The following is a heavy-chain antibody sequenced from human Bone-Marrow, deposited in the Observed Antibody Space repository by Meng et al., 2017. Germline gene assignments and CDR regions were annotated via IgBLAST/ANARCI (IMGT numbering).Heavy chain of an antibody. D-gene: IGHD6-6*01. J-gene: IGHJ4*02. CDR3: ARGNVQAAARPSDY. CDR2: TYYTSKWYN. V-gene: IGHV6-1*01. CDR1: GDSVSSTSAA. Sequence: QVQLLQSGPGLVKPSQTLSLTCGISGDSVSSTSAAWNWIRQSPARGLEWLGRTYYTSKWYNEYAVSVKSRITINPDTSKIQFSLQLNSVTPEDTAVYYCARGNVQAAARPSDYWGQGTLVTVSS.